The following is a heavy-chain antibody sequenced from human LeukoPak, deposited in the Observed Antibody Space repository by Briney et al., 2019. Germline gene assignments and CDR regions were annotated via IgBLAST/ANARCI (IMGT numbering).Heavy chain of an antibody. CDR3: ARDTAMAYYEESYFDP. CDR2: ISAYNGNT. CDR1: GYTFTSYG. V-gene: IGHV1-18*01. Sequence: GASVKVSCKASGYTFTSYGISWVRQAPGQGLECMGWISAYNGNTNYAQKFQDRLTMTTDKSTSTAYMELRSLRSDDTAVYYCARDTAMAYYEESYFDPWGQGTLVTVSS. J-gene: IGHJ5*02. D-gene: IGHD5-18*01.